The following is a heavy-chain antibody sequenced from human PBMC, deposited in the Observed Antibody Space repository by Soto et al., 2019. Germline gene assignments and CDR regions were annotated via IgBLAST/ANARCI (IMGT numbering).Heavy chain of an antibody. CDR3: ARDATAAMYNWFDP. D-gene: IGHD2-2*01. V-gene: IGHV3-48*02. Sequence: PGGSLRLSCAASGFTFSSYSMNWVRQAPGKGLEWVSYISSSSSTIYYADSVKGRFTISRDNAKNSLYLQMNSLRDEYTAVYYCARDATAAMYNWFDPWGQGTLVTVSS. J-gene: IGHJ5*02. CDR2: ISSSSSTI. CDR1: GFTFSSYS.